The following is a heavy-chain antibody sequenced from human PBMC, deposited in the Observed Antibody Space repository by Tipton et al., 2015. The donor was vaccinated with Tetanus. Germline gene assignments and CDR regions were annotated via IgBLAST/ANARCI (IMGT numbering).Heavy chain of an antibody. CDR2: IYYSGST. CDR3: ARAEERYGSGPPTIHNWFDP. Sequence: RSLRLSCTVSGGSISSGGYYWSWIRQHPGKGLEWIGYIYYSGSTYYNPSLKSRVTISVDTSKNQFSLKLSSVTAADTAVYYCARAEERYGSGPPTIHNWFDPWGQGTLVTVSS. CDR1: GGSISSGGYY. V-gene: IGHV4-31*03. D-gene: IGHD3-10*01. J-gene: IGHJ5*02.